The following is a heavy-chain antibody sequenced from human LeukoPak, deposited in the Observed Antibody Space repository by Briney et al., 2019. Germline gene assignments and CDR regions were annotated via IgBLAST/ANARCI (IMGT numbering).Heavy chain of an antibody. V-gene: IGHV3-74*03. CDR2: INSDGRST. CDR3: ARDFSGAIDY. CDR1: GFTFSSNL. Sequence: GGSLRLSCAASGFTFSSNLMHWVPHGPGKGLVWVLHINSDGRSTTYADSVKGRFTISRDNAKNTVYLQMNSLRAEDTAVYFCARDFSGAIDYWGQGTQVTVSS. D-gene: IGHD3-10*01. J-gene: IGHJ4*02.